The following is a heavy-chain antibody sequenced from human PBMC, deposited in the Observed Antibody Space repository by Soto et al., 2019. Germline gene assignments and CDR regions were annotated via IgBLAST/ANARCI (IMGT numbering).Heavy chain of an antibody. CDR3: FHGSGSYYYYYGMDV. CDR1: GFTFSSYG. Sequence: QVQLVESGGGVVQPGRSLRLSCAASGFTFSSYGMHWVRQAPGKGLEWVAVISYDGSNKYYADSVKGRFTISRDNSKNTLYLQMNSLRAEDTAVYYCFHGSGSYYYYYGMDVWGQGTTVTVSS. J-gene: IGHJ6*02. V-gene: IGHV3-30*03. CDR2: ISYDGSNK. D-gene: IGHD3-10*01.